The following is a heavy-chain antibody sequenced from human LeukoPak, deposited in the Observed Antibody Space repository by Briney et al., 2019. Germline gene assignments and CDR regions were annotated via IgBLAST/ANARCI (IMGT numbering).Heavy chain of an antibody. CDR1: GGSISSSSYY. Sequence: PSETLSLTCTVSGGSISSSSYYWGWIRQPPGTGLEWIGSIYYSGSTYYNPSLKSRVTISVDTSKNQFSLKLSSVTAADTAVYYCRVGSSGYVGWYFDLWGRGTLVTVSS. J-gene: IGHJ2*01. CDR3: RVGSSGYVGWYFDL. D-gene: IGHD3-22*01. V-gene: IGHV4-39*01. CDR2: IYYSGST.